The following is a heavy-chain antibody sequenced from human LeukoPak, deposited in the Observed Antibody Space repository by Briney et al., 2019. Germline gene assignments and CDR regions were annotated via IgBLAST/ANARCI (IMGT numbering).Heavy chain of an antibody. CDR2: IYIGGST. CDR3: AKGIVVVISGNAFDI. Sequence: GGSLRLSCAASGFTVSSNYMSWVRQAPGKGLEWVSVIYIGGSTYYADSVKGRFTISRDNSKNTLYLQMNSLRAEDTAVYYCAKGIVVVISGNAFDIWGQGTMVTVSS. J-gene: IGHJ3*02. V-gene: IGHV3-53*01. D-gene: IGHD3-22*01. CDR1: GFTVSSNY.